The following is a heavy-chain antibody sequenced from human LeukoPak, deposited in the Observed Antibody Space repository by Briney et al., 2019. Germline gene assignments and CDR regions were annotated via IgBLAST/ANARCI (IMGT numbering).Heavy chain of an antibody. J-gene: IGHJ4*02. CDR2: IYYSGIT. D-gene: IGHD6-19*01. V-gene: IGHV4-31*11. CDR1: GGSISSSSYY. CDR3: ARVPYSSGWYFDY. Sequence: SETLSLTCAVSGGSISSSSYYWAWIRQPPGKGLEWIGYIYYSGITYYNPSLKSRVTMSVDTSKNQFSLKLSSVTAADTAVYYCARVPYSSGWYFDYWGQGTLVTVSS.